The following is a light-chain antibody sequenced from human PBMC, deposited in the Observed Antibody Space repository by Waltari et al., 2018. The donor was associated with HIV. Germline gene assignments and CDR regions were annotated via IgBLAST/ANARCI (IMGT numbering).Light chain of an antibody. Sequence: QSVLTQPPSVSGAPGQRVTISCTGSSSNIGAGYDVHWYQQLPGTAPQLPIYVNNSLPSGVPDRFPGSKSGTSASLAITRLQAEDEADYYCQSYDNSLSGSGVFGGGTKLTVL. CDR1: SSNIGAGYD. CDR2: VNN. CDR3: QSYDNSLSGSGV. V-gene: IGLV1-40*01. J-gene: IGLJ2*01.